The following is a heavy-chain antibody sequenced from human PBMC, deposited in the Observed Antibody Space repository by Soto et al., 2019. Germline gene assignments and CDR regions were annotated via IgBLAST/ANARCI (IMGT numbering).Heavy chain of an antibody. Sequence: GESLKISCKGSGYSFSNYWIGWVRQMPGKGLEWMGIIFPRDSDTRYSPSFQGQVTISADKSISTAYLQWSSLKASDTAMYYCARIMVRGAINYSRDYQGMDVWGQGTTVTVSS. D-gene: IGHD3-10*01. V-gene: IGHV5-51*01. CDR2: IFPRDSDT. CDR3: ARIMVRGAINYSRDYQGMDV. J-gene: IGHJ6*02. CDR1: GYSFSNYW.